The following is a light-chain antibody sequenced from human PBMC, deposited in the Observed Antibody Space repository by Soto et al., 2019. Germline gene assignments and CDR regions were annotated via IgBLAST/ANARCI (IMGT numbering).Light chain of an antibody. V-gene: IGLV2-14*01. J-gene: IGLJ1*01. CDR1: SSDVGGYNY. CDR3: SSYTSTRVV. Sequence: QSVLTQPASVSGSPGQSITISCTGTSSDVGGYNYVSWYQQHPGKAPKLMIYDVSNRPSGVSNRFSGSKSGNTASLTISGLQAEDEADYYCSSYTSTRVVFGIGTKVTVL. CDR2: DVS.